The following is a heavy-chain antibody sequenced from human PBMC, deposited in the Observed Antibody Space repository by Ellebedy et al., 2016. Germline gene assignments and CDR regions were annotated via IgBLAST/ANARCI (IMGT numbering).Heavy chain of an antibody. CDR3: ARVGRFLEWFRQDWYFDL. J-gene: IGHJ2*01. D-gene: IGHD3-3*01. CDR2: IFYSGST. V-gene: IGHV4-59*01. CDR1: GGSISSYY. Sequence: SETLSLTCTVSGGSISSYYWSWIRQPPGKGLEWIGYIFYSGSTNYNPSLKSRVTISVDTSKNQFSLRLSSVTAADTAVYYCARVGRFLEWFRQDWYFDLWGRGTLVTVSS.